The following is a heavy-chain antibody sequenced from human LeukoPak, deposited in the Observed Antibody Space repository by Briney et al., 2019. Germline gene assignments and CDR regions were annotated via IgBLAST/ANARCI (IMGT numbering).Heavy chain of an antibody. CDR1: GFTFSSNP. CDR3: AKGTNQYDSSGYAY. Sequence: GGSLGLSFAPFGFTFSSNPMSGVRQPPGRGREGVSTISGSGGSTYNADTVKGRFTISRDNSKNTLYLQMNSLRAEDTAVYYCAKGTNQYDSSGYAYWGQGTLVIVSS. V-gene: IGHV3-23*01. D-gene: IGHD3-22*01. CDR2: ISGSGGST. J-gene: IGHJ4*02.